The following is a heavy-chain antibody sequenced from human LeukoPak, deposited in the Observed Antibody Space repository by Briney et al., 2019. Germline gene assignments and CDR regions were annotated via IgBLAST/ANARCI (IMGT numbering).Heavy chain of an antibody. V-gene: IGHV4-4*09. J-gene: IGHJ3*02. D-gene: IGHD3-22*01. CDR3: ASAPSYDKDAFDI. CDR1: GDSSSNYY. Sequence: KPSETLSLTCAVSGDSSSNYYWSWIRQPPGKGLEWIGYIYSSGSTNYNPSLKSRVTISVDTSKNQFSLKLSSVTAADTAVYYCASAPSYDKDAFDIWGQGTMVTVSS. CDR2: IYSSGST.